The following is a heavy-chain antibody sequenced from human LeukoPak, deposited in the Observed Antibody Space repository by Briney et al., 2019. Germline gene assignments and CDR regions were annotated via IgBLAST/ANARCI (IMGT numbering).Heavy chain of an antibody. CDR1: GYTFTSYD. J-gene: IGHJ4*02. D-gene: IGHD3-3*01. Sequence: ASVKVSCKASGYTFTSYDINWVRQATGQGLEWMGWTNPNSGNTGYAQKFQGRVTMTRNTSISTAYMELSSLRSEDTAVYYCARTLSARHTIVGVPRRGYFDYWGQGTLVTVSS. CDR3: ARTLSARHTIVGVPRRGYFDY. CDR2: TNPNSGNT. V-gene: IGHV1-8*01.